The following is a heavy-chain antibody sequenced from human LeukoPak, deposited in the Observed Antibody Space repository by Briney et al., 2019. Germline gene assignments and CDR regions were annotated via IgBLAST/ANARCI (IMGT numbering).Heavy chain of an antibody. J-gene: IGHJ6*02. CDR3: ARGRVVTRPYYYYCMDV. D-gene: IGHD2-21*02. CDR2: INHSGST. CDR1: GGSFSGNY. V-gene: IGHV4-34*01. Sequence: SETLSLTCAVYGGSFSGNYWSWSRQPPGKGLEGMGEINHSGSTNYNPSLTSRGTISVDTSKNQFSLKLSSVTAADTAVYYCARGRVVTRPYYYYCMDVWGQGTTVTVSS.